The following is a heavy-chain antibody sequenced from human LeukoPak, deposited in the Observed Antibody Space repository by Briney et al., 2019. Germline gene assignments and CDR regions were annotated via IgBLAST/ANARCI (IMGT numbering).Heavy chain of an antibody. V-gene: IGHV3-11*04. Sequence: PGGSLRLSCTASGFTLRDYYMSWIRQAPGKGLKGITYISSTGNTKYYAESVKGRFTVSRDSANNTMSLQMTSLRAEDSAVYYCARSSSYFTYFDLWGRDTLVTVSS. J-gene: IGHJ2*01. CDR2: ISSTGNTK. CDR3: ARSSSYFTYFDL. D-gene: IGHD3-10*01. CDR1: GFTLRDYY.